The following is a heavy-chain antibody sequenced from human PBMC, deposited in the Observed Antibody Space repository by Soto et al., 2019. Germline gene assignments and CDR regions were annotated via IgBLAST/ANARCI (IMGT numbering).Heavy chain of an antibody. CDR1: GYTFTSYG. CDR3: AKVYSSGWSVDYYYYYGMDV. J-gene: IGHJ6*02. V-gene: IGHV1-18*01. Sequence: GASVKVSCKASGYTFTSYGISWVRQAPGQRLEWLGWISAYNGNTNYAQKLQGRVTMTTDTSTSTAYMELRSLRSDDTAVYYCAKVYSSGWSVDYYYYYGMDVWGQGTTVTVSS. D-gene: IGHD6-19*01. CDR2: ISAYNGNT.